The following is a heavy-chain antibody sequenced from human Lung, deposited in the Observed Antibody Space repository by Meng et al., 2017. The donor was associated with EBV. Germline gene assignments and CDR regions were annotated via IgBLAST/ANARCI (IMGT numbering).Heavy chain of an antibody. CDR2: IYYTGST. Sequence: VQLKGSSRRVDKPSETLSLSCTVSGCSISGYYWSWIREPAGTGLECIGRIYYTGSTNYKPSLKSRVTMSVDTSKNQFSLKLSSVTAADTAVYYCVRSADYYDVSGYYYLDHWGQGTLVTVSS. J-gene: IGHJ4*02. CDR3: VRSADYYDVSGYYYLDH. V-gene: IGHV4-4*07. D-gene: IGHD3-22*01. CDR1: GCSISGYY.